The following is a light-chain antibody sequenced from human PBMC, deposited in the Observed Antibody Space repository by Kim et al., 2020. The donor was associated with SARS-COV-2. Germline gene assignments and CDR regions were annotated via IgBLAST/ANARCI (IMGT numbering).Light chain of an antibody. J-gene: IGKJ1*01. CDR3: QQYNKWPPWT. V-gene: IGKV3-15*01. CDR1: ESVSNN. Sequence: ERVMTQSPATLSVSPGERATLSCRANESVSNNLAWYQQKPGQAPRLLIYGASTRATGIPARFSGSGSGTEFILTINSLQSEDFAIYYWQQYNKWPPWTFGQGTKVDI. CDR2: GAS.